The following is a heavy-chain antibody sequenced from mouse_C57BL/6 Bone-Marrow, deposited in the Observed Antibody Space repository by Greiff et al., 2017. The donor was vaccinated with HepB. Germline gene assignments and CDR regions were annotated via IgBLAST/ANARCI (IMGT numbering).Heavy chain of an antibody. CDR1: GFTFSSYA. CDR2: ISDGGSYT. D-gene: IGHD2-2*01. J-gene: IGHJ3*01. CDR3: ARQKIYYGYDWFAY. Sequence: EVQVVESGGGLVKPGGSLKLSCAASGFTFSSYAMSWVRQTPEKRLEWVATISDGGSYTYYPDNVKGRFTISRDNTKKTLYLQMSSLRSEDTALYYCARQKIYYGYDWFAYWGQGTLVTVSA. V-gene: IGHV5-4*01.